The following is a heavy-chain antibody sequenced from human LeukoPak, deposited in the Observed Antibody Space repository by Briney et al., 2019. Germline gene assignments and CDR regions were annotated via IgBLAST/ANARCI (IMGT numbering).Heavy chain of an antibody. Sequence: GGSLRLSCAASGFTFSSYTMNWVRQAPGKGLEWVSSLSGTGRFIYYADLMKGRFTISRDNAKNSLYLQMNSLRAEDTAVYYCARSLRDAFDIRGQGTMVTVSS. V-gene: IGHV3-21*06. J-gene: IGHJ3*02. CDR1: GFTFSSYT. CDR3: ARSLRDAFDI. CDR2: LSGTGRFI.